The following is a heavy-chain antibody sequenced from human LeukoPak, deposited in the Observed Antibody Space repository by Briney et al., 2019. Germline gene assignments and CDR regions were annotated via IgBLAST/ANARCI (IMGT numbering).Heavy chain of an antibody. D-gene: IGHD6-19*01. CDR2: IYPGNSDT. J-gene: IGHJ3*02. CDR3: ARPSSGWPDDAFDI. CDR1: GYILTNNW. V-gene: IGHV5-51*01. Sequence: HGESLKISCKISGYILTNNWIGWVRQVPGKGLEWMGLIYPGNSDTKYSPSFQGQVTISADKSISTAYLQWSSLKASDTAMYYCARPSSGWPDDAFDIWGQGTMVTVSS.